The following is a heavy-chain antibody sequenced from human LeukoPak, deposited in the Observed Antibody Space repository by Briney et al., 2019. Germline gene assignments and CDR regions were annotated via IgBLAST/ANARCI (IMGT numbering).Heavy chain of an antibody. Sequence: SETLSLTCTVSAGSISSYYWGWIRQPPGKGLEWIGNIYYSGSTYYNPSLKSRVTISVDTSKNQFSLKLSSVTAADTAVYYCAREVAGTPWIDYWGQGTLVTVSS. D-gene: IGHD6-19*01. CDR3: AREVAGTPWIDY. CDR1: AGSISSYY. CDR2: IYYSGST. J-gene: IGHJ4*02. V-gene: IGHV4-39*02.